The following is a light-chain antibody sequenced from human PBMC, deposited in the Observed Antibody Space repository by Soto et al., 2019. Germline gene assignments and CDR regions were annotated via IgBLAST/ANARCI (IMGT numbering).Light chain of an antibody. CDR3: QQRGNWPPET. J-gene: IGKJ1*01. V-gene: IGKV3-11*01. CDR1: QSVSSF. Sequence: EIVLTQSPATLSLSPGERATLSCRASQSVSSFLAWYQQKPGQAPRLLIYDASNRATGIPARFSGSGSGTDFTLTISSLEPEDFAVYYCQQRGNWPPETFGQGTKVEIK. CDR2: DAS.